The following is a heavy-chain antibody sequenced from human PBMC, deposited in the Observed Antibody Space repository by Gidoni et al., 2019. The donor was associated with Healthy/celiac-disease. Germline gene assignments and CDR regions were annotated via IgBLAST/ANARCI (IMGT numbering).Heavy chain of an antibody. J-gene: IGHJ5*02. CDR1: GFPFSSYA. D-gene: IGHD3-10*01. CDR3: AKGGRYYYGSGSYYGS. V-gene: IGHV3-23*01. CDR2: ISGSGGST. Sequence: EVQLLESGGGLVQPGGSLRLPCAAYGFPFSSYAMSWVRQAPGKGLGWVSAISGSGGSTYYADSVKGRFTISRDNSKNTLYLQMNSLRAEDTAVYYCAKGGRYYYGSGSYYGSWGQGTLVTVSS.